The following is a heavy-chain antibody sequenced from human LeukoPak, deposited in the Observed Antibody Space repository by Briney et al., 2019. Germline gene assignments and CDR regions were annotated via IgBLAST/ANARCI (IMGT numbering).Heavy chain of an antibody. CDR2: ISYDGRQK. D-gene: IGHD3-3*01. J-gene: IGHJ4*02. CDR3: ARVFLERLTSGYFDN. V-gene: IGHV3-30-3*01. CDR1: GFTFSEYA. Sequence: GGSLRLSCAASGFTFSEYAMHWVRQAPGKGLEWVAVISYDGRQKYYGDSVKGRFTISRDNPKNTLYLQMDSLRDDDSAVYYCARVFLERLTSGYFDNWGQGTLVTVSP.